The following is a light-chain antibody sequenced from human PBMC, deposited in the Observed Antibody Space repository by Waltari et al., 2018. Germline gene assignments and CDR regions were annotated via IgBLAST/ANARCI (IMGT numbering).Light chain of an antibody. Sequence: EIVMTQSPATLSVSPGERATLSCRASQSVRTNLAWYQQKPGQAPSLLIYGASTRATGIPARFSGSGSGTEFTLTISSLQSEDFVVYYCQQYNNWRTFGQGTKVEIK. CDR1: QSVRTN. J-gene: IGKJ1*01. V-gene: IGKV3-15*01. CDR3: QQYNNWRT. CDR2: GAS.